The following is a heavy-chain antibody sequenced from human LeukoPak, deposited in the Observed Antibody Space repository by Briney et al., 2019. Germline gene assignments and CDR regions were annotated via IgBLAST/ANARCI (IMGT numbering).Heavy chain of an antibody. CDR2: ISGSNNYI. Sequence: GGSLRLSCAASGFTFSSYAMSWVRQAPGKGLEWVSSISGSNNYIYYADSVKGRFTISRDNAKNSLYLQMNSLRADDTAVYYCARGYTHGLDVWGQGTTVTVSS. CDR3: ARGYTHGLDV. CDR1: GFTFSSYA. V-gene: IGHV3-21*01. D-gene: IGHD5-18*01. J-gene: IGHJ6*02.